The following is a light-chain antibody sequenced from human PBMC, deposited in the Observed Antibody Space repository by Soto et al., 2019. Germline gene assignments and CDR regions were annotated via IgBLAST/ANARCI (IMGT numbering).Light chain of an antibody. Sequence: EIVLTQSPDTLSLSPGERATLSCRASESVSSRYLAWFQQKPGQAPRVLIYAASNRADGIPDRFSGSGSWTDFTLTISGVEPQDCGVYFCQQYGESPKTFGQGTKLEIK. CDR2: AAS. V-gene: IGKV3-20*01. CDR1: ESVSSRY. CDR3: QQYGESPKT. J-gene: IGKJ1*01.